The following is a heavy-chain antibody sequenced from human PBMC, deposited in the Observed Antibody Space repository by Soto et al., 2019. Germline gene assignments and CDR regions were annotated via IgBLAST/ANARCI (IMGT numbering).Heavy chain of an antibody. D-gene: IGHD6-13*01. CDR2: ISAYNGNT. CDR3: ARDASSWYDYRWFDP. Sequence: QVQLVQSGAEVKKPGASVKVSCKASGYTFTSYGISWVRQAPGQGLEWMGWISAYNGNTNYAQKRQGRLTMTADTSASTAYMELRSLRSDDTAVYYCARDASSWYDYRWFDPWGQGTLVTVSS. CDR1: GYTFTSYG. V-gene: IGHV1-18*01. J-gene: IGHJ5*02.